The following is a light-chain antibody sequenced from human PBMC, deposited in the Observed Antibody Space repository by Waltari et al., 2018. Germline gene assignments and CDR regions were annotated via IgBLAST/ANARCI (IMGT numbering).Light chain of an antibody. CDR2: GAS. CDR3: QHYVRLPVT. CDR1: QSVSRV. V-gene: IGKV3-20*01. J-gene: IGKJ1*01. Sequence: EIVLRQSPGTLSLSPGERATLSCRASQSVSRVLAWYQQKPGQAPRLLIYGASNRATGIPDRFSGSGSGTDFSLTISRLDPEDFAVYYCQHYVRLPVTFGQGTKVEIK.